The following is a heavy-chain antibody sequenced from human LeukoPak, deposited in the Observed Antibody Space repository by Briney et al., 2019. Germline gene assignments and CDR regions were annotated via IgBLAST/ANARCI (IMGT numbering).Heavy chain of an antibody. CDR3: ARRRDCSSTSCSHPGRSYYMDV. CDR1: GGSISSYY. V-gene: IGHV4-4*09. J-gene: IGHJ6*03. Sequence: PSETLSLTCTVSGGSISSYYWSWIRQPPGKGLEWIGYIYTSGSAHYNPSLKSRVTISVDTSKNQFSLKLSSVTAADTAVYYCARRRDCSSTSCSHPGRSYYMDVWGKGTTVTVSS. CDR2: IYTSGSA. D-gene: IGHD2-2*01.